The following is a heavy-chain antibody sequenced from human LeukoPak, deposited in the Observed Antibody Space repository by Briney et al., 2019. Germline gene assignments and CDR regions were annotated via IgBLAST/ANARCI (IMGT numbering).Heavy chain of an antibody. D-gene: IGHD3-22*01. CDR1: GGSISSYH. V-gene: IGHV4-59*01. CDR2: IYYSGST. Sequence: PSETLSLTCTVSGGSISSYHWSGIRQPPGKGLEGIGYIYYSGSTNYHPSLKSRVTISVDTSKNQFSLKLSSVTAADTAVYYCARQLSSGHYVGLYMDVWGKGTTVTVSS. CDR3: ARQLSSGHYVGLYMDV. J-gene: IGHJ6*03.